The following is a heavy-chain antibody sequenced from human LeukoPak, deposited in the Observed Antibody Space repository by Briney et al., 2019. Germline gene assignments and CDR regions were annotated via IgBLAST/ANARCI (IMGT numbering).Heavy chain of an antibody. V-gene: IGHV4-34*01. Sequence: PSETLSLTCTVSGSSISGVYYWSWIRQPPGKGLEWIGEINHSGSTNYNPSLKSRVTISVDTSKNQFSLKLSSVTAADTAVYYCARKRWVVPAAMGYSSGWKPPSGYFDYWGQGTLVTVSS. CDR3: ARKRWVVPAAMGYSSGWKPPSGYFDY. CDR1: GSSISGVYY. CDR2: INHSGST. D-gene: IGHD2-2*01. J-gene: IGHJ4*02.